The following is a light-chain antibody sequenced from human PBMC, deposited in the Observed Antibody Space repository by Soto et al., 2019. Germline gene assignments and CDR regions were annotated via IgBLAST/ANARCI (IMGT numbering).Light chain of an antibody. CDR1: QSVNSN. Sequence: EIVMTQSPATLSLSPGERATLPCRASQSVNSNLAWYQQKAGQAPRLLIYDASTRATGVPVRFSGSGSGTEFTLTISSLQSEDFGVYYCQQNKDWPVTFGQGTRLEIK. CDR3: QQNKDWPVT. V-gene: IGKV3-15*01. J-gene: IGKJ5*01. CDR2: DAS.